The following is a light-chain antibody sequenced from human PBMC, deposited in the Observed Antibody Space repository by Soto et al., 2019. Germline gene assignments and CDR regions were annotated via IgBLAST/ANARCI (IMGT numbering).Light chain of an antibody. CDR3: AAWDDSLNGRYV. J-gene: IGLJ1*01. V-gene: IGLV1-44*01. Sequence: HSVLTQPPSASGTPGQRVTISCSGSSSHIGSNTVNWYQQLPGTAPKLLIYSNNQRPSGVPDRFSGSKSGTSASLAISGLQSEDEADYYCAAWDDSLNGRYVFGTGTKLTVL. CDR1: SSHIGSNT. CDR2: SNN.